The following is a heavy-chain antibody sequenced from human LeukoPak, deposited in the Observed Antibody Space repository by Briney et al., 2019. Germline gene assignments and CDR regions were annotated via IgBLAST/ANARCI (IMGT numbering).Heavy chain of an antibody. CDR2: INSDGSST. J-gene: IGHJ4*02. Sequence: PGGSLRLSCAASGFTFSNYWMHWVRQAPGKGLVWVSRINSDGSSTTYADSVKGRFTISRDNAKNSLYLQMNSLRAEDTAVYYCVRDGGGAEDYWGQGTLVTVSS. CDR3: VRDGGGAEDY. V-gene: IGHV3-74*01. D-gene: IGHD3-16*01. CDR1: GFTFSNYW.